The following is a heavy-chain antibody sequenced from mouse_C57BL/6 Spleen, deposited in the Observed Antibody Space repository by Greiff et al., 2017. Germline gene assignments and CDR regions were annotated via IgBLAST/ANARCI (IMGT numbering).Heavy chain of an antibody. V-gene: IGHV5-17*01. CDR2: ISSGSSTI. CDR3: ARPDYYGSSFDV. D-gene: IGHD1-1*01. J-gene: IGHJ1*03. Sequence: EVMLVESGGGLVKPGGSLKLSCAASGFTFSDYGMHWVRQAPEKGLEWVAYISSGSSTISYADTVKGRFTISRDNAKNTLFLQMTSLRSEDTAMYYCARPDYYGSSFDVWGTGTTVTVSS. CDR1: GFTFSDYG.